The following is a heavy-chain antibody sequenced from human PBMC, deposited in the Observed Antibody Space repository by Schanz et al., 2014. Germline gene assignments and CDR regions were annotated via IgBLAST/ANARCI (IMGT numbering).Heavy chain of an antibody. V-gene: IGHV3-23*04. CDR2: INGNGGIT. D-gene: IGHD3-10*01. CDR3: ARDGGFGSINAFDF. Sequence: EVRLVESGGGLVQPGGSLRLSCVASGFNFYTYAMSWVRQAPGKGLEWVSAINGNGGITYYADPVKGRFTISRDNSKNTLYLQMKSLRVEDTAVYYCARDGGFGSINAFDFWGQGTMVTVSS. J-gene: IGHJ3*01. CDR1: GFNFYTYA.